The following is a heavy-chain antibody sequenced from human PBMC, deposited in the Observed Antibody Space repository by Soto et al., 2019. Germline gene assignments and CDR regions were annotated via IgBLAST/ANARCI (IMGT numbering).Heavy chain of an antibody. CDR3: AREAVLIVYAIHSFDP. J-gene: IGHJ5*02. CDR2: IWYDGSNK. Sequence: QVQLVESGGGVVQPGRSLRLSCAGSGFTFSSYGVHWVRQAPGKGLEWVAVIWYDGSNKYYADSVKGRFTISRDNSKNTLYLQMNSLRAEDTAVYYCAREAVLIVYAIHSFDPWGQGTLVTVSS. D-gene: IGHD2-8*01. V-gene: IGHV3-33*01. CDR1: GFTFSSYG.